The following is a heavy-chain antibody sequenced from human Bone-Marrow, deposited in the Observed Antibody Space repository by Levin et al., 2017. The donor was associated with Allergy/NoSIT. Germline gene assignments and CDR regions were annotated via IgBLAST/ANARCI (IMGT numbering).Heavy chain of an antibody. CDR1: GSSISSGYY. CDR2: IYHSGST. J-gene: IGHJ4*02. CDR3: ARDPPYYYDSSGGFDY. Sequence: SETLSLTCTVSGSSISSGYYWGWIRQPPGKGLEWIGSIYHSGSTYYNPSLKSRVTISVDTSKNQFSLKLSSVTAADTAVYYCARDPPYYYDSSGGFDYWGQGTLVTVSS. V-gene: IGHV4-38-2*02. D-gene: IGHD3-22*01.